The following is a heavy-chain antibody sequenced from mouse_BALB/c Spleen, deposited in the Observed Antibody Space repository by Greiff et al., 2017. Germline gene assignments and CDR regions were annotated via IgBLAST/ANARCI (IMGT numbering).Heavy chain of an antibody. CDR3: ASIPKYYYGTSFAY. CDR2: IWAGGST. D-gene: IGHD1-1*01. V-gene: IGHV2-9*02. J-gene: IGHJ3*01. CDR1: GFSLTSYG. Sequence: QVHVKQSGPGLVAPSQSLSITCTVSGFSLTSYGVLWVRQPPGKGLEWLGVIWAGGSTNYNSALMSRLSISKDNSKSQVFLKMNSLQTDDTAMYYCASIPKYYYGTSFAYWGQGTLVTVSA.